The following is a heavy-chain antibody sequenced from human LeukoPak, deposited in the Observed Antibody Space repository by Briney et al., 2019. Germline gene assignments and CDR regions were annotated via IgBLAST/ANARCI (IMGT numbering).Heavy chain of an antibody. V-gene: IGHV1-8*03. CDR2: MNPNSGNT. Sequence: GASVKVSCKASGYTFTSYDINWVRQATGQGLEWMGCMNPNSGNTGYAQKFQGRVTITRNTSISTAYMELSSLRSEDTAVYYCAREYSSSSGDYWGQGTLVTVSS. CDR3: AREYSSSSGDY. D-gene: IGHD6-6*01. J-gene: IGHJ4*02. CDR1: GYTFTSYD.